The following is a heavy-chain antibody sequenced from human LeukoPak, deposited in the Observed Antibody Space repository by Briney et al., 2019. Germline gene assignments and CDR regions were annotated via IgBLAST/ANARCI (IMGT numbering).Heavy chain of an antibody. J-gene: IGHJ3*02. CDR2: ISAYNGNT. CDR3: ARAPPGIAAAGTPGGAFDI. Sequence: ASVKVSCKASGGTFSSYAISWVRQAPGQGLEWMGWISAYNGNTNYAQKLQGRVTMTTDTSTSTAYMELRSLRSDDTAVYYCARAPPGIAAAGTPGGAFDIWGQGTMVTVSS. D-gene: IGHD6-13*01. V-gene: IGHV1-18*01. CDR1: GGTFSSYA.